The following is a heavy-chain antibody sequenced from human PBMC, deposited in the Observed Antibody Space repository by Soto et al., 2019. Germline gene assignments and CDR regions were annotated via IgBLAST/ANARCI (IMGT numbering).Heavy chain of an antibody. V-gene: IGHV3-9*01. Sequence: GGSLRLSCAASGFTFDDYAMHWVRQAPGKGPEWVSGISWNSGSIGYADSVKGRFTISRDNAKNSLYLQLNSLRAEDTALYYCAKAYDSSGYYNYYYGMDVWGQGTTVTVSS. CDR2: ISWNSGSI. D-gene: IGHD3-22*01. CDR3: AKAYDSSGYYNYYYGMDV. CDR1: GFTFDDYA. J-gene: IGHJ6*02.